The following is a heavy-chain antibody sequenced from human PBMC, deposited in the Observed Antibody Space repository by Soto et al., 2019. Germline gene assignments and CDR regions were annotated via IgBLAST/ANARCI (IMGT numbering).Heavy chain of an antibody. J-gene: IGHJ5*02. V-gene: IGHV4-59*08. Sequence: PSETLSLTCTVSGGSISSYYWSWIRQPPGKGLEWFGYIYYSGSTNYNPSLKSRVTISVDTSKNQFSLKLSSVTAADTAVYYCARSHSLPGYYDSSGPSFDPWGQGTLVTVSS. CDR1: GGSISSYY. CDR3: ARSHSLPGYYDSSGPSFDP. D-gene: IGHD3-22*01. CDR2: IYYSGST.